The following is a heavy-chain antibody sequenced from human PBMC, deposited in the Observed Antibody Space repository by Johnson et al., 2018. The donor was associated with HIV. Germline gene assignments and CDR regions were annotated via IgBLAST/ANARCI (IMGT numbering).Heavy chain of an antibody. CDR1: GFIVRSNY. CDR3: TRVSSTSCALDV. Sequence: VQLVESGGGLVQPGGSLRLSCAASGFIVRSNYMNWVRQAPGKGLEWVSVIYSGGDTYYSDSVMGRFTISRDTSKNTLYLKMNSLRGDDTAVEYCTRVSSTSCALDVWGQGTLVTVSS. D-gene: IGHD2-15*01. V-gene: IGHV3-66*01. CDR2: IYSGGDT. J-gene: IGHJ3*01.